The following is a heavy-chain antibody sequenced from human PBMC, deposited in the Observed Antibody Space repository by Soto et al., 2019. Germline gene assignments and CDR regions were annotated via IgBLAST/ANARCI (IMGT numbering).Heavy chain of an antibody. CDR3: ARDPRIAVAGTYFQH. V-gene: IGHV1-18*01. D-gene: IGHD6-19*01. CDR2: ISAYNGNT. J-gene: IGHJ1*01. Sequence: ASVKVSCKASGYTFTSYGISWVRQAPGQGLEWMGWISAYNGNTNYAQKIQGRVTMTTDTSTSTAYMELRSLRSDDTAVYYCARDPRIAVAGTYFQHWGQGTLVTVSS. CDR1: GYTFTSYG.